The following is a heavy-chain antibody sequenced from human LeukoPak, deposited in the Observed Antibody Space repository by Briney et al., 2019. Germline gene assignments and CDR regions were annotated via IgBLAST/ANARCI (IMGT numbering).Heavy chain of an antibody. Sequence: GGSLRLSCAASGFTFSSDAMSWVRQAPGKGLEWVSAISGSGGSTYYADSVNGRFTISRDNSKNTLYLQMNSLRAEDTAVYYCAKLSESGYYYDSSGYYYPTYFDYWGQGTLVTVSS. CDR2: ISGSGGST. V-gene: IGHV3-23*01. D-gene: IGHD3-22*01. CDR3: AKLSESGYYYDSSGYYYPTYFDY. J-gene: IGHJ4*02. CDR1: GFTFSSDA.